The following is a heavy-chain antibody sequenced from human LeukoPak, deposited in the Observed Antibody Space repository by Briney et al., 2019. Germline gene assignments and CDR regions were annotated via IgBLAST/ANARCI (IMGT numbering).Heavy chain of an antibody. CDR1: GFTFSHYA. CDR3: AKAQQQLALYFDY. V-gene: IGHV3-23*01. CDR2: ISGGGEDT. Sequence: PGGSLRLSCAASGFTFSHYAMRWVRQAPGKGLEWLSEISGGGEDTYHADSVKGRFTISRDNSKNTLYLQMNSLRAEDTAVYYCAKAQQQLALYFDYWGQGTLVTVSS. J-gene: IGHJ4*02. D-gene: IGHD6-13*01.